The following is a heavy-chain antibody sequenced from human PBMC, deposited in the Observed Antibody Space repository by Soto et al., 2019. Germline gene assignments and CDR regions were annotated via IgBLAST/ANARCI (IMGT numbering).Heavy chain of an antibody. J-gene: IGHJ4*02. V-gene: IGHV1-18*01. Sequence: QVQLVQSGAEVKKPGASVKVSCEASGYIFTSYGVNWVRQAPGQGLEWMGWISTHNGNTNYAQKVQGRVTLTTDTSTSTADMELRSLRSDDTAVYYCAGGDWDGSGAHHWGQGTLVTVSS. CDR2: ISTHNGNT. CDR1: GYIFTSYG. CDR3: AGGDWDGSGAHH. D-gene: IGHD3-10*01.